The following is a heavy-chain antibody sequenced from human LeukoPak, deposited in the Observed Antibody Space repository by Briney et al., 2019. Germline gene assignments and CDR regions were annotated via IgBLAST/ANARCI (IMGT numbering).Heavy chain of an antibody. CDR2: IRPSGSTAYA. J-gene: IGHJ4*02. D-gene: IGHD5-24*01. CDR3: AREGPETYYFDF. Sequence: ASVRVSCKASGYTFTSNYIHWVRQAPGQGLEYMGIIRPSGSTAYAQNYAQKFQGRVTMTRDTSTSAVYMELSSLRSEDTAVYYCAREGPETYYFDFWGQGTLVTVSS. CDR1: GYTFTSNY. V-gene: IGHV1-46*01.